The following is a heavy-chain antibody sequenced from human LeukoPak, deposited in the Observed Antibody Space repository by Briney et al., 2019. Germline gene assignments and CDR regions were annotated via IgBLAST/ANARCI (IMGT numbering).Heavy chain of an antibody. D-gene: IGHD3-10*01. CDR1: GGSISSSNYY. CDR2: IYYSGST. J-gene: IGHJ4*02. CDR3: ASVDRGWFGVGDY. V-gene: IGHV4-39*01. Sequence: SETLSLTCTVSGGSISSSNYYWGWIRQPPGKGLEWIGSIYYSGSTYCNPSLKSRVTISVDTSKNQFSPKLTSVTAADTAVYYCASVDRGWFGVGDYWGQGTLVTVSS.